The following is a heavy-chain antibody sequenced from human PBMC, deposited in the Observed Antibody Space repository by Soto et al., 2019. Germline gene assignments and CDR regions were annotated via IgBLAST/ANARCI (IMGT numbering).Heavy chain of an antibody. Sequence: PGGSLRLSCAASGFTFSSYEMNWVRQAPGKGLEWVSYISSSGSTIYYADSVKGRFTISRDNAKNSLYLQMNSLRAEDTAVYYCASGGSWSFDYWGQGTLVTVSS. D-gene: IGHD6-13*01. J-gene: IGHJ4*02. V-gene: IGHV3-48*03. CDR2: ISSSGSTI. CDR1: GFTFSSYE. CDR3: ASGGSWSFDY.